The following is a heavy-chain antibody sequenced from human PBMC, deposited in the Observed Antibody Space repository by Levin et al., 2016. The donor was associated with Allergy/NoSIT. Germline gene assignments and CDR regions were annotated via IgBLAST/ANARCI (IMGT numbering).Heavy chain of an antibody. D-gene: IGHD3-10*01. Sequence: WIRQAPRKGLEWIGSIYYSGSTYYNPSLKSRVTISVDTSKNQFSLKLSSVTAADTAVYYCARHQSEYYGSGSYSDRPLDYWGQGTLVTVSS. J-gene: IGHJ4*02. CDR2: IYYSGST. CDR3: ARHQSEYYGSGSYSDRPLDY. V-gene: IGHV4-39*01.